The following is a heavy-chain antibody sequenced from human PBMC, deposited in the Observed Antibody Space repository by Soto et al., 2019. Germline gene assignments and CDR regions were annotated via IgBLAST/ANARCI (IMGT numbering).Heavy chain of an antibody. Sequence: GGSLRLSCAASGFTFSSYGMHWVRQAPGKGLEWVALIWYDGSNKYYADSVKGRFTVSRDNSENTLYVQMNSLRAEDTAVYYCARARYSTTSDYYYYMDVWGKGTTVTVSS. V-gene: IGHV3-33*01. J-gene: IGHJ6*03. D-gene: IGHD6-13*01. CDR2: IWYDGSNK. CDR1: GFTFSSYG. CDR3: ARARYSTTSDYYYYMDV.